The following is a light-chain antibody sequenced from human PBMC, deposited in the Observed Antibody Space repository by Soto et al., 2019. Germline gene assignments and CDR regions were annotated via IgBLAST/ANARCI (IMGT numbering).Light chain of an antibody. V-gene: IGLV1-44*01. CDR3: AAWDESPNVPV. CDR1: NSNIGRNT. J-gene: IGLJ3*02. Sequence: QSVLTQPPSASGTPGQRVTISCSGSNSNIGRNTVNWHQQLPGAAPGLLIYSNNQRPSGVPDRFSGSKSGTSASLAISGLQSEDEADYYCAAWDESPNVPVFGGGTKLTVL. CDR2: SNN.